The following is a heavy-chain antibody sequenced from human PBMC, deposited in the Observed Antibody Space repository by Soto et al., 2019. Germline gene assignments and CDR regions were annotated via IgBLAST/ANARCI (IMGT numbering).Heavy chain of an antibody. CDR3: ATGRVGYEGNFDY. Sequence: PGGSLRLSCAASGFTFSSYAMSWVRQAPGKGLEWVSAISGSGGSTYYADSVKGRFTISRDNSKNTLYLQMNSLRAEDTAVYYCATGRVGYEGNFDYWGQGTLVTVSS. V-gene: IGHV3-23*01. CDR2: ISGSGGST. CDR1: GFTFSSYA. D-gene: IGHD5-12*01. J-gene: IGHJ4*02.